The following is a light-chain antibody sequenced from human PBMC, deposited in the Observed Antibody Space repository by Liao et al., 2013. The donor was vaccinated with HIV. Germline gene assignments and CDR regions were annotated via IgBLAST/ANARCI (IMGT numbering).Light chain of an antibody. Sequence: SYVLTQSPSVSVAPGKMATISCGGDSIGSKSVHWYQQRPGQAPVLVMSYDSDRPSGIPERFSGSNSGNTATLTINRVEVGDDADYFCQVWLTGSGHPVFGGGTKLTVL. J-gene: IGLJ3*02. CDR2: YDS. CDR1: SIGSKS. V-gene: IGLV3-21*04. CDR3: QVWLTGSGHPV.